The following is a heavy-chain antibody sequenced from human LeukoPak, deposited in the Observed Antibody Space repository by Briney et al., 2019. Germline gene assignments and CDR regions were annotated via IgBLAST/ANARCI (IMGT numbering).Heavy chain of an antibody. CDR3: AREYQLLFLDY. CDR1: GGSISSGDYY. V-gene: IGHV4-30-4*01. D-gene: IGHD2-2*01. J-gene: IGHJ4*02. Sequence: PSQTLSLTCTVSGGSISSGDYYWNWIRQPRGTGLEWIGYIYYSGSTYYNTSLKSRVTISVDTSKNQFSLKLSSVTAADTAVYYCAREYQLLFLDYWGQGTLVTVSS. CDR2: IYYSGST.